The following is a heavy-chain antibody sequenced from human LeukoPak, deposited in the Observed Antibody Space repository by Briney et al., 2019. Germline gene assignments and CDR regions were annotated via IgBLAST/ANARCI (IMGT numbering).Heavy chain of an antibody. CDR2: IFSTGST. Sequence: SETLSLTCTVSGGSISTYYWTWIRQPAGKGLEWLGRIFSTGSTTNYNPSLKSRVTMSVDTSKNQFSLKLSSVAAADTAVYYCARDQLVPYGSGSFPFDYWGQGTLVTVSS. D-gene: IGHD3-10*01. J-gene: IGHJ4*02. V-gene: IGHV4-4*07. CDR1: GGSISTYY. CDR3: ARDQLVPYGSGSFPFDY.